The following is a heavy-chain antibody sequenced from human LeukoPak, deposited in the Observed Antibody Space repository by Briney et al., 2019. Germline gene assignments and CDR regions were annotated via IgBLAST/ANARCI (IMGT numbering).Heavy chain of an antibody. CDR1: GDSISGYF. V-gene: IGHV4-59*01. Sequence: PSETLSLTCTVSGDSISGYFWSWIRQTPGKGLEWIGYIYYSGSTNYNPSLKSRVTISVDTSKNQFSLKLSSVTAADTAVYYCARGEPYGDSNWFDPWGQGTLVTVSS. D-gene: IGHD4-17*01. CDR2: IYYSGST. CDR3: ARGEPYGDSNWFDP. J-gene: IGHJ5*02.